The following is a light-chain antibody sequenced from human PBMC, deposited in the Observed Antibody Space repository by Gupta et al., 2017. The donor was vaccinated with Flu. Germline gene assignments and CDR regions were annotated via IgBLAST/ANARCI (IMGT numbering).Light chain of an antibody. CDR2: EVT. CDR3: SSKTTTDTRYV. Sequence: QSALTQPASVSGSPGQSIAITCTGTSSDVGAYNYVSWYQSHPGEPPKLIIYEVTNRPSGVSSRFSGSKSGSTASLTISGLQPEDEADYYCSSKTTTDTRYVFGTGTKVTVL. J-gene: IGLJ1*01. V-gene: IGLV2-14*01. CDR1: SSDVGAYNY.